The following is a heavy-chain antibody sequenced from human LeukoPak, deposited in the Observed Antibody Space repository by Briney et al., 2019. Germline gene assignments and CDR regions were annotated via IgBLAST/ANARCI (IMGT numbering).Heavy chain of an antibody. Sequence: PSETLSLTCTVSGGSISITSYYWGWIRQPPGKGLEWIGSIYYSGSAFYSPSLKSRVTISVDTSKNQFALKLTSVTAADTAVYYCARHKEWMNWFDPWGQGTLVPVSS. D-gene: IGHD3-3*01. V-gene: IGHV4-39*01. CDR3: ARHKEWMNWFDP. J-gene: IGHJ5*02. CDR1: GGSISITSYY. CDR2: IYYSGSA.